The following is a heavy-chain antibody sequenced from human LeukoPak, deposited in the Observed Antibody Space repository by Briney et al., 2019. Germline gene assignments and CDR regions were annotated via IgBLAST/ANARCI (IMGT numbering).Heavy chain of an antibody. CDR3: ARALYYYDSSGYYLGYYFDY. CDR2: INAGNGNT. V-gene: IGHV1-3*01. J-gene: IGHJ4*02. Sequence: ASVKVSCKASGYTFTSHAMHWVRQAPGQRLEWMGWINAGNGNTKYSQKFQGRVTITRDTSASTAYMELSSLRSEDTAVYYCARALYYYDSSGYYLGYYFDYWGQGTLVTVSS. CDR1: GYTFTSHA. D-gene: IGHD3-22*01.